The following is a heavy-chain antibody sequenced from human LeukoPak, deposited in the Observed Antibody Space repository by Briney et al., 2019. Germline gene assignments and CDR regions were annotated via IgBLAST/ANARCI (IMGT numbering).Heavy chain of an antibody. CDR1: GGSISSSSYY. D-gene: IGHD1-7*01. Sequence: TSETLSLTCTVSGGSISSSSYYWGWIRQPPGKGLEWIGSIYYSGSTYYNPSLKSRVTISVDTSKNQFSLKLSSVTAADTAVYYCALSNWNYGDYFDYWGQGTLVTVSS. CDR3: ALSNWNYGDYFDY. V-gene: IGHV4-39*01. CDR2: IYYSGST. J-gene: IGHJ4*02.